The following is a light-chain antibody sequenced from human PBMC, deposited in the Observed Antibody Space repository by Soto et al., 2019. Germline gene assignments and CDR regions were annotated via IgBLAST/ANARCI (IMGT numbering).Light chain of an antibody. CDR1: QGIGST. CDR3: QQYNNWHPET. J-gene: IGKJ1*01. CDR2: GAS. Sequence: EILITQYPATLSVSPGEGATLSWGASQGIGSTLAWYQQKPGQAPRLLIYGASTRATGIPARFSGSGSGTEFTLPISSLKPPDFAAYYCQQYNNWHPETFGHGTQVDIK. V-gene: IGKV3-15*01.